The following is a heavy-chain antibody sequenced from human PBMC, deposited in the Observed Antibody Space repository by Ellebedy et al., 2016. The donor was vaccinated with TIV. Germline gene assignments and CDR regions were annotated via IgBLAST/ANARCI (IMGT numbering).Heavy chain of an antibody. CDR2: ITESGGNT. V-gene: IGHV3-23*01. CDR3: ARAPVGVGPAFDV. Sequence: GESLKISCAASGLTFSSHAMSWVRPAPGKGLEWVSSITESGGNTYYADSVKGRFTISRDNSKDTLFLHMNSLRAEDTAIYFCARAPVGVGPAFDVWGQGTMVTVSS. CDR1: GLTFSSHA. D-gene: IGHD4-23*01. J-gene: IGHJ3*01.